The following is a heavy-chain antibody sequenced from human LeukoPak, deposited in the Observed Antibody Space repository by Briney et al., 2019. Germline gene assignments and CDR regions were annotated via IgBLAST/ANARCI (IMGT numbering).Heavy chain of an antibody. D-gene: IGHD2-15*01. J-gene: IGHJ4*02. CDR3: ARLGRYCSGGSCYAGY. CDR2: IYPGDSDT. Sequence: GESLKISCKGSGYSFTSYWIGWVRQMPGKGLEWMGIIYPGDSDTRYSPSFQGQVTISADKSISTAYLQWSSLKASDTATYYCARLGRYCSGGSCYAGYWGQGTLVTVSS. V-gene: IGHV5-51*01. CDR1: GYSFTSYW.